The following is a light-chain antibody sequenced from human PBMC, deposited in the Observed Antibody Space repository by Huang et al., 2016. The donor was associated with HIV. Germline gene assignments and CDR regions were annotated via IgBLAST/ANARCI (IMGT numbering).Light chain of an antibody. V-gene: IGKV1-9*01. Sequence: IQLTQSPSSLSVSVGDRVTITCRASQDITNYLAWYQQKPGKAPELLIFATSTLQSGVPSRFGGSGSGTYFTLSIASLQAEDSATYYCQQLNSYPLTFGGGTKVEI. J-gene: IGKJ4*01. CDR2: ATS. CDR1: QDITNY. CDR3: QQLNSYPLT.